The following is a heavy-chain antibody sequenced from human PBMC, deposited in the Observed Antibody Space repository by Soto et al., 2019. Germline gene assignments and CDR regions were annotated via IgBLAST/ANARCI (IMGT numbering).Heavy chain of an antibody. V-gene: IGHV4-34*01. J-gene: IGHJ5*02. D-gene: IGHD4-17*01. Sequence: QVQLQQWGAGLLKPSETLSLTCAVYGASFSGYYWSWIRQPPGKGLEWIGEINHSGSTNYNPSLKSRVTISVDTSKNQFSLKLSSVTAADTAVYYCARDMTTPKYRRWFDRWGQGTLVTVSS. CDR1: GASFSGYY. CDR3: ARDMTTPKYRRWFDR. CDR2: INHSGST.